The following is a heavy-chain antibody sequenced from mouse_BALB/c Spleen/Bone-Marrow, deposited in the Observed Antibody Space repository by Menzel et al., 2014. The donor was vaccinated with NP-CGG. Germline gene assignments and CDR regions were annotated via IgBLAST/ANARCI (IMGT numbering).Heavy chain of an antibody. V-gene: IGHV2-6-1*01. D-gene: IGHD2-4*01. CDR3: ARSPSTMITGGFAY. CDR1: GFSLTSYG. J-gene: IGHJ3*01. Sequence: VQLQQSGPGLVAPSQSLSITCTISGFSLTSYGVHWVRQPPGKGLEWLVVIWSDGSTTYNSALNSRLSISKGNSKSQVFLKMNSLQTDDTAMYYCARSPSTMITGGFAYWGQGTLVTVSA. CDR2: IWSDGST.